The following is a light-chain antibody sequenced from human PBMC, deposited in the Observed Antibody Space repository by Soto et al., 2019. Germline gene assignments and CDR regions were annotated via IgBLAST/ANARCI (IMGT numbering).Light chain of an antibody. Sequence: DIQMTQYPSTLSAFVGDRVTITCRASQNIRGWLAWYQQRPGKAPDLLIFEASRLEGGVPSRFSGSGSGTEFTLTIDSLQPDDFAIYYCQQYDSYSPTFGQGTKVHIK. CDR3: QQYDSYSPT. J-gene: IGKJ1*01. CDR1: QNIRGW. V-gene: IGKV1-5*01. CDR2: EAS.